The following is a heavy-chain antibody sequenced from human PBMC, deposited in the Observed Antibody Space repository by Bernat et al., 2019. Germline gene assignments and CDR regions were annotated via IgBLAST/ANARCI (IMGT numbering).Heavy chain of an antibody. CDR1: GFTFSSYG. D-gene: IGHD3-22*01. V-gene: IGHV3-33*01. Sequence: QVQLVESGGGVVQPGRSLRLSCAASGFTFSSYGMHWVRQAPGKGLEWVAVIWYDGSNKYYADSVKGRFTISRDNSKNTLYLQMNSLRAEDTAVYYCAREGDYYDSSGYYYWGQGTLVTVSS. CDR3: AREGDYYDSSGYYY. CDR2: IWYDGSNK. J-gene: IGHJ4*02.